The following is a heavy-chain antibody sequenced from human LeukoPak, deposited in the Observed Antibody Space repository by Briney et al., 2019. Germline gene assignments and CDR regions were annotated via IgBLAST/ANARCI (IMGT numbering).Heavy chain of an antibody. D-gene: IGHD3-10*01. J-gene: IGHJ5*02. CDR2: MNPNSGNT. CDR1: GYTFTSYD. V-gene: IGHV1-8*01. Sequence: ASVRVSCKASGYTFTSYDINWVRQATGQGLEWMGWMNPNSGNTGYAQKFQGRVTMTRNTSINTAHMELRRLRPGDTAVYYCARGPYHIGFGDLGWFDRWGQGALVTVS. CDR3: ARGPYHIGFGDLGWFDR.